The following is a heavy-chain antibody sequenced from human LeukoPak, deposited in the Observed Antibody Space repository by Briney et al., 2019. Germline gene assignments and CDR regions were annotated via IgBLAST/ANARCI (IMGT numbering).Heavy chain of an antibody. CDR3: TRGGLEPIDY. D-gene: IGHD1-1*01. CDR2: ISPESNT. J-gene: IGHJ4*02. V-gene: IGHV3-74*01. Sequence: GGSLRLSCSASGFTFSTFWVHWVRQAPGKGLVWFSRISPESNTGYADSVKGRLTISRDNSKNTLYLDMTSLRVEDTAVYYCTRGGLEPIDYWGQGTLVTVSS. CDR1: GFTFSTFW.